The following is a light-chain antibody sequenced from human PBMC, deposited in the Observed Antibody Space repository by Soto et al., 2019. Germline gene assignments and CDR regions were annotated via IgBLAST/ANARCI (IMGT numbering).Light chain of an antibody. J-gene: IGLJ1*01. V-gene: IGLV2-14*03. Sequence: QSLVTQPASVSGAPGQSITISCTGNHSDIGDSNYVSWYQQHPGKAPKLVIYDVSNRPSGVSNRFSGSKSANTASLTISGLQAEDEADYYCSSFRSSSTSYVFGPGTKVTVL. CDR3: SSFRSSSTSYV. CDR2: DVS. CDR1: HSDIGDSNY.